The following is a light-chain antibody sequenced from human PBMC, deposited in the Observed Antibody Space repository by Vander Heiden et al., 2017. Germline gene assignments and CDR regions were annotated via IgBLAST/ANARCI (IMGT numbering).Light chain of an antibody. V-gene: IGLV3-25*03. J-gene: IGLJ3*02. CDR1: ALPKQY. CDR3: QSADSSGTPNWV. Sequence: SYELTQPPSVSVSPGQTARITCSGDALPKQYAYWYQQKPGQAPVLVIYKDSERPAGSPERFSGSSSGTTVTLTISGVQAEDEADYYCQSADSSGTPNWVFGGGTKLTVL. CDR2: KDS.